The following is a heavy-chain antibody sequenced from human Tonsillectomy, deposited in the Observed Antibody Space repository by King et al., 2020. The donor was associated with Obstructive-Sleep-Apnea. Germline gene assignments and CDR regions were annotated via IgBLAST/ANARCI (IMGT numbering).Heavy chain of an antibody. D-gene: IGHD4-17*01. J-gene: IGHJ4*02. CDR3: ARDSDEEYGDYEHY. CDR2: ISHDGYNK. Sequence: VQLVESGGGVVQPGGSLRLSCAASGFTFSSYAMHWVRQAPGKGLEWVAVISHDGYNKYYADSVKGRFTVSSDDSKNTLYLQMNSLRAEDTAVYYCARDSDEEYGDYEHYWGQGTLVTVSS. CDR1: GFTFSSYA. V-gene: IGHV3-30*04.